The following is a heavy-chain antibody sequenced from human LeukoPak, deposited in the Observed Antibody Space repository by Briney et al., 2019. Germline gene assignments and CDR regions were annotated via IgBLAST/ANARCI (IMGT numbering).Heavy chain of an antibody. J-gene: IGHJ4*02. D-gene: IGHD3-22*01. CDR2: IYYSGST. V-gene: IGHV4-59*01. CDR1: GGSISSYY. Sequence: SETLSLTCTVSGGSISSYYWSWIRQPPGKGLEWIGYIYYSGSTNYNPSLKSRVTISVDTSKNQFSLKLSSVTAADTAVYYCAREAVSFFGYDSSGYESWGQGTLVTVSS. CDR3: AREAVSFFGYDSSGYES.